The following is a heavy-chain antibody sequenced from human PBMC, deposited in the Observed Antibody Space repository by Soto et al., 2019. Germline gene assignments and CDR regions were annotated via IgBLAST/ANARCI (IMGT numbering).Heavy chain of an antibody. CDR1: GFTFSSYA. D-gene: IGHD2-21*02. CDR2: ISYDGSNK. V-gene: IGHV3-30-3*01. Sequence: GGSLRLSCAASGFTFSSYAIHWVRQAPGKGLEWVAVISYDGSNKYYADSVKGRFTISRDNSKNTLYLQMNSLRAEDTAVYYCARDYCGGDCYNFPFYYYYGMDVWGQGTTVTVSS. J-gene: IGHJ6*02. CDR3: ARDYCGGDCYNFPFYYYYGMDV.